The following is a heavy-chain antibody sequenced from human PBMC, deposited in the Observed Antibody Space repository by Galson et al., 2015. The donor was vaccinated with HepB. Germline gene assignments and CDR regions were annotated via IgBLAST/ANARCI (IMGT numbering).Heavy chain of an antibody. Sequence: SVKVSCKVSGNIFTGHHIHWERLAPGQGLEWVAKINPDGGTNYAQKFQGRVALTWDTSVSTAYLELSGLTSDDTAAYYCAISVQSPGIPAFDYWGQGTLVTVSS. D-gene: IGHD2-2*02. V-gene: IGHV1-2*02. CDR1: GNIFTGHH. CDR3: AISVQSPGIPAFDY. J-gene: IGHJ4*02. CDR2: INPDGGT.